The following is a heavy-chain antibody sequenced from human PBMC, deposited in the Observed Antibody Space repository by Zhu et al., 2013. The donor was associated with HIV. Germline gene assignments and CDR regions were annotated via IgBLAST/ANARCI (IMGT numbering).Heavy chain of an antibody. J-gene: IGHJ4*02. V-gene: IGHV1-2*02. Sequence: QVQLVQSGAEVKKPGASVKVSCKASGYTFTGYYLHWVRQAPGQGLEWMGWINPNSGGTKYAQKFQGRATMTGEASISTAYMELSRLRSDDTAVYYCAREGSSRIDYWGQGTLVTVSS. CDR3: AREGSSRIDY. D-gene: IGHD2-2*01. CDR1: GYTFTGYY. CDR2: INPNSGGT.